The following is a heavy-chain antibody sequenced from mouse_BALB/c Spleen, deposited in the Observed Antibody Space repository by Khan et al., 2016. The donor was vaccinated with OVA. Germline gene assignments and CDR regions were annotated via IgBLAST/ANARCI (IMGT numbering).Heavy chain of an antibody. CDR1: GFTFSTYG. V-gene: IGHV5-6*01. J-gene: IGHJ3*01. CDR2: INTGGAYT. Sequence: DVQLVESGGDFVRPGGSLKLSCAASGFTFSTYGMSWVRQTPDKRLEWVATINTGGAYTYYPDTVKGRFTISRDNAKNNLYLQLNSLKSEDTAIYYCARLAYYYKCEGFAYWGRGTLVTVSA. CDR3: ARLAYYYKCEGFAY. D-gene: IGHD1-1*01.